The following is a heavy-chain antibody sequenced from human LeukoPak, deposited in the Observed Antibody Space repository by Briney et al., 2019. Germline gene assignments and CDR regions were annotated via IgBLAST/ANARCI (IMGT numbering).Heavy chain of an antibody. V-gene: IGHV4-61*01. D-gene: IGHD3-9*01. CDR3: ATEGGRQWTISGALDS. CDR2: INHGSA. J-gene: IGHJ5*01. Sequence: SETLSLTCTVSGXSVSTSRHFWTWVRQPPGKGLEWIGYINHGSATYNPSLKSRATISLDTSKNQFSLKVASVSAADTAVYYCATEGGRQWTISGALDSWGQGSLVTVFS. CDR1: GXSVSTSRHF.